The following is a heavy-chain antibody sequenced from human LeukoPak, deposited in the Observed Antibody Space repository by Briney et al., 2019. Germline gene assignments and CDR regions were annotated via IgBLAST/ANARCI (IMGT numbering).Heavy chain of an antibody. V-gene: IGHV3-7*03. Sequence: PGGSLRLSCAASGFTFSSYWMSWVRQDPGKGLEWVANIKTDGSEKYYVDSVKGRFTISRDNAKNSLYLQMNSLRAEDTAVYYCAKHRYSSGWYYFDYWGQGTLVTVSS. J-gene: IGHJ4*02. CDR2: IKTDGSEK. D-gene: IGHD6-19*01. CDR1: GFTFSSYW. CDR3: AKHRYSSGWYYFDY.